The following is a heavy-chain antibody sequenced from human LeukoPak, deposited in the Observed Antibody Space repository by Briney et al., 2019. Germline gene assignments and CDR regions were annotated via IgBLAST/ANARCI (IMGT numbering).Heavy chain of an antibody. V-gene: IGHV3-72*01. J-gene: IGHJ3*02. Sequence: TLRPSCAPSQFTPTDHYTHRARHAPPTAQGWLGLTPTKPNSHTTKYPASVKGRFTISRADSKPSLYLQMNSLKTEDTAVYYCARVDYYDSSGYDAFDIWGQATMVTVSS. CDR1: QFTPTDHY. CDR3: ARVDYYDSSGYDAFDI. CDR2: TPTKPNSHTT. D-gene: IGHD3-22*01.